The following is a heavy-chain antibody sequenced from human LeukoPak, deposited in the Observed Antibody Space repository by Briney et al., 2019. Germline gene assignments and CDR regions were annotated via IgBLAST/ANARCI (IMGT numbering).Heavy chain of an antibody. CDR2: IYYSGST. V-gene: IGHV4-59*12. D-gene: IGHD1-1*01. Sequence: SETLSLTCTVSGGSISSYYWSWIRQPPGKGLEWIGYIYYSGSTNYNPSLKSRVTISVDTSKNQFSLKLSSVTAADTAVYYCARDRLGTQVSHYHYYAMDVWGQGTTVTVSS. J-gene: IGHJ6*02. CDR3: ARDRLGTQVSHYHYYAMDV. CDR1: GGSISSYY.